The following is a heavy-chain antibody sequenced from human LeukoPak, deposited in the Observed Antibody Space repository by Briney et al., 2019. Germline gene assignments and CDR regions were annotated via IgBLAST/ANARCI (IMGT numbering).Heavy chain of an antibody. V-gene: IGHV3-30*03. Sequence: GGSLRLSCAASGFTFSSYGMHWVRQAPGKGLEWVAVISYDGSNKYYADSVKGRFTISRDNSKNTLYLQMNSLRAEDTAVYYCARELSSSHLFDYWGQGTLVTVSS. D-gene: IGHD2-15*01. J-gene: IGHJ4*02. CDR2: ISYDGSNK. CDR3: ARELSSSHLFDY. CDR1: GFTFSSYG.